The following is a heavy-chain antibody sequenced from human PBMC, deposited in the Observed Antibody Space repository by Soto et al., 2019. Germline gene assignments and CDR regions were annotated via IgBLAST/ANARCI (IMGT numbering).Heavy chain of an antibody. CDR2: ISGSGGST. V-gene: IGHV3-23*01. D-gene: IGHD3-3*01. J-gene: IGHJ5*02. CDR3: ATHYDFWSGPPQGGWFDP. Sequence: GGSLRLSCAASGFTFSSYAMSWVRQAPGKGLEWVSAISGSGGSTYYADSVKGRFTISRDNSKNTLYLQMNSLRAEDTAVYYCATHYDFWSGPPQGGWFDPWGQGTLVTVSS. CDR1: GFTFSSYA.